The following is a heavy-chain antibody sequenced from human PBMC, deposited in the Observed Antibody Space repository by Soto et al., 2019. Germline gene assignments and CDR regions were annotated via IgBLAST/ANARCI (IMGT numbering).Heavy chain of an antibody. CDR3: ARSKVRSRYTGSSQSH. J-gene: IGHJ4*02. V-gene: IGHV1-3*01. Sequence: GASVKVSCKASGYTFTSYAMHWVRQAPGQRLEWMGWINAGNGNTKYSQKFQGRVTITRDTSASTAYMELSSLRSEDTAVYYCARSKVRSRYTGSSQSHWGQGTLVTVSS. CDR2: INAGNGNT. CDR1: GYTFTSYA. D-gene: IGHD3-10*01.